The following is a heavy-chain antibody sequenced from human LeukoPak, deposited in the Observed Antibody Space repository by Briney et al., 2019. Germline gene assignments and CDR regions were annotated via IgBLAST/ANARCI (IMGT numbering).Heavy chain of an antibody. CDR1: GYTFTSYA. CDR3: ARSRTATVTYFDY. V-gene: IGHV1-69*04. D-gene: IGHD4-17*01. CDR2: IIPILGIA. Sequence: SVKVSCKASGYTFTSYAISWVRQAPGQGLEWMGRIIPILGIANYAQKFQGRVTITADKSTSTAYMELSSLRSEDTAVYYCARSRTATVTYFDYWGQGTLVTVSS. J-gene: IGHJ4*02.